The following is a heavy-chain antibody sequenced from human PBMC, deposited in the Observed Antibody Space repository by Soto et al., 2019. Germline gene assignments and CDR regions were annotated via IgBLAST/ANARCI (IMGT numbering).Heavy chain of an antibody. Sequence: PSQTLSLTCAISGDSVSSNSAAWNWIRQSPSRGLEWLGRTYYRSKWYNDYAVSVKSRITINPDTSKNQFSLQLNSVTPEDTAVYYCARAIWVVVVPAATVFDICGQGTMVTVS. D-gene: IGHD2-2*01. CDR3: ARAIWVVVVPAATVFDI. J-gene: IGHJ3*02. CDR1: GDSVSSNSAA. CDR2: TYYRSKWYN. V-gene: IGHV6-1*01.